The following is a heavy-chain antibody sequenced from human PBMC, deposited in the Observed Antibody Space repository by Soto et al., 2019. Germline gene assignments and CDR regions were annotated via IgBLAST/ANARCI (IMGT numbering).Heavy chain of an antibody. CDR1: GGSISSSSYY. J-gene: IGHJ4*02. CDR3: ARRLWFGESDYFDY. D-gene: IGHD3-10*01. V-gene: IGHV4-39*01. CDR2: IYYSGST. Sequence: QLQLQESGPGLVKPSETLSLTCTVSGGSISSSSYYWGWIHQPPGKGLEWIGSIYYSGSTYYNPSLKSRVTISVDTSKNQFSLKLSSVTAADTAVYYCARRLWFGESDYFDYWGQGTLVTVSS.